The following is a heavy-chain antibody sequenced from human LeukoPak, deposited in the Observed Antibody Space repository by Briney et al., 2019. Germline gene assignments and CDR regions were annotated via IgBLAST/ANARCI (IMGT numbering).Heavy chain of an antibody. CDR2: MNPNSGNT. CDR1: GYTFTSYD. D-gene: IGHD2-2*02. J-gene: IGHJ5*02. CDR3: ARVPPRYCSSTSCYTADWDWFDP. V-gene: IGHV1-8*03. Sequence: ASVKVSCKASGYTFTSYDINWVRQATGQGLEWMVWMNPNSGNTGYAQKLQGRVTITRNTSISTAYMELSSLRSEDTAVYYCARVPPRYCSSTSCYTADWDWFDPWGKGTLVTVFS.